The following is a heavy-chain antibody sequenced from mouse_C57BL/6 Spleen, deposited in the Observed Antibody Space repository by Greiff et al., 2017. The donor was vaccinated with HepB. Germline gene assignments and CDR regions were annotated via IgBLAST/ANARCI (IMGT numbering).Heavy chain of an antibody. CDR2: ISDGGSYT. Sequence: EVMLVESGGGLVKPGGSLKLSCAASGFTFSSYAMSWVRQTPEKRLEWVATISDGGSYTYYPDNVKGRFTISRDNAKNNLYLQMSHLKSEDTAMYYCARDRDGYYVWYFDVWGTGTTVTVSS. V-gene: IGHV5-4*01. J-gene: IGHJ1*03. CDR3: ARDRDGYYVWYFDV. CDR1: GFTFSSYA. D-gene: IGHD2-3*01.